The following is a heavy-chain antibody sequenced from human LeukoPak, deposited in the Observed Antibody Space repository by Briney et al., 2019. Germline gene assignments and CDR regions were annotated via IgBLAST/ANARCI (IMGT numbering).Heavy chain of an antibody. D-gene: IGHD4-17*01. CDR3: ARGGDYGQYYFDY. CDR1: GGTFSSYT. Sequence: ASVKVSCKASGGTFSSYTINWVRQAPGQGLEWMGGIIPVFGTANYVQKFQGRVTITADESTSTAYMELSSLRSEDTAVYYCARGGDYGQYYFDYWGQGTLVTVSS. V-gene: IGHV1-69*13. CDR2: IIPVFGTA. J-gene: IGHJ4*02.